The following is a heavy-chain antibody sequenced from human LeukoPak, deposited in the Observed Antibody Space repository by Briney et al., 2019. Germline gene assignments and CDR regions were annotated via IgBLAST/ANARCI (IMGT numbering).Heavy chain of an antibody. D-gene: IGHD3-22*01. CDR3: ARGGTMIVVVYFDY. CDR1: GFTFSTCD. CDR2: ISSSSSYI. Sequence: PGGSLRLSCAASGFTFSTCDMHWVRQAPGKGLEWVSSISSSSSYIYYADSVKGRFTISRDNAKNSLYLQMNSLRAEDTAVYYCARGGTMIVVVYFDYWGQGTLVTVSS. J-gene: IGHJ4*02. V-gene: IGHV3-21*01.